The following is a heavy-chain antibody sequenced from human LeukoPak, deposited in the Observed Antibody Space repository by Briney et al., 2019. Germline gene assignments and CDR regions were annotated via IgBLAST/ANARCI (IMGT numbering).Heavy chain of an antibody. V-gene: IGHV3-9*01. CDR2: ISWNSGSI. Sequence: GRSLRLSCAASGFTFDDYAMHWVRQAPGKGLEGVSGISWNSGSIGYADSVKGRFTISRDNAKNSLYLQMNSLRAEDTALYYCAKERYDSSGSFDYWGQGTLVTVSS. J-gene: IGHJ4*02. CDR3: AKERYDSSGSFDY. D-gene: IGHD3-22*01. CDR1: GFTFDDYA.